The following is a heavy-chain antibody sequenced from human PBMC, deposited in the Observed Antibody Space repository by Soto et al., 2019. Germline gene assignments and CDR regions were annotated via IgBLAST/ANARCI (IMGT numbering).Heavy chain of an antibody. D-gene: IGHD6-25*01. CDR3: ASGPYFDY. J-gene: IGHJ4*02. Sequence: SETLSLTCAVSGGSISSGGYSWSWIRQPPGKGPEWIGYIYHTGSTYYNPSLKSRVTFLVDRSKNQFSLRLSSVTAADTAVYYCASGPYFDYWSQGTLVTVSS. V-gene: IGHV4-30-2*02. CDR2: IYHTGST. CDR1: GGSISSGGYS.